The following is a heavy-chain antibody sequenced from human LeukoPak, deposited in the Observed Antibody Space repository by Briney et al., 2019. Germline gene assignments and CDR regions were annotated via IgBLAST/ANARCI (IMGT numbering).Heavy chain of an antibody. D-gene: IGHD3-3*01. CDR1: GGSFSGYY. V-gene: IGHV4-34*01. Sequence: SETLSLTCAVYGGSFSGYYWSWIRQPPGKGLEWIGEINHSGSTNYNPSLKSRVTISVDTSKNQFSLKLSSVTAADTAVYYCARDARYYDFRSGSGTYYYYYYMDVWGKGTTVTVSS. CDR3: ARDARYYDFRSGSGTYYYYYYMDV. J-gene: IGHJ6*03. CDR2: INHSGST.